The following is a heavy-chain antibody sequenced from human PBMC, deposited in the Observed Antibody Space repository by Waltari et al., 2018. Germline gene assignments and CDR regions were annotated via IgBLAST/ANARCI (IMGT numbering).Heavy chain of an antibody. V-gene: IGHV4-31*03. J-gene: IGHJ4*02. CDR3: AKVVYVLSTVTVGFDY. D-gene: IGHD4-17*01. Sequence: QVQLQESGPGLVKPSQTLSLTCTVSGGSISSGGYYWSWIRQHPGKGLEWIGYIYHSGSTYYADSVKGRFTISRDNSKNTLYLQMNSLRAEDTAVYYCAKVVYVLSTVTVGFDYWGQGTLVTVSS. CDR2: IYHSGST. CDR1: GGSISSGGYY.